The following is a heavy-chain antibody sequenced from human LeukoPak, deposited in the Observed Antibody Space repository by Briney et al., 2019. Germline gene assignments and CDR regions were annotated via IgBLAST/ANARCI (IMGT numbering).Heavy chain of an antibody. J-gene: IGHJ3*02. CDR2: IKQDGSEK. D-gene: IGHD2-15*01. CDR3: ARHRSGGSQDDAFDI. CDR1: GFTFSRYG. Sequence: GGSLRLSCAASGFTFSRYGMSWVRQAPGKGLEWVANIKQDGSEKYYVDSLKGRFTISRDNAKNSLYLQMNSLRAEDTAVYYCARHRSGGSQDDAFDIWGQGTMVTVSS. V-gene: IGHV3-7*01.